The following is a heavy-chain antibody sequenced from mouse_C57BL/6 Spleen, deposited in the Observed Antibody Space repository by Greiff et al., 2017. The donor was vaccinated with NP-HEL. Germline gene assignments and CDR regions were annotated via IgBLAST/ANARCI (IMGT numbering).Heavy chain of an antibody. Sequence: QVQLQQPGAELVKPGASVKLSCKASGYTFTSYWMQWVKQRPGQGLEWIGEIDPSDSCPNSNQKFKGKATLTVDNSSSTAYMQLSSLTSEDSAVYYCARSDYNGSSYNWSFDDWGTGTTVTVSS. D-gene: IGHD1-1*01. CDR3: ARSDYNGSSYNWSFDD. V-gene: IGHV1-50*01. J-gene: IGHJ1*03. CDR2: IDPSDSCP. CDR1: GYTFTSYW.